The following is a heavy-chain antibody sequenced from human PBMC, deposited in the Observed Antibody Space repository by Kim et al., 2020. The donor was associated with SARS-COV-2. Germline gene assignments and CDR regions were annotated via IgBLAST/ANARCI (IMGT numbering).Heavy chain of an antibody. CDR3: ARDREAAGGGYYFDY. D-gene: IGHD2-15*01. J-gene: IGHJ4*02. Sequence: QKFQGRVTMTRDTSTSTVYMELSSLRSEDTAVYYCARDREAAGGGYYFDYWGQGTLVTVSS. V-gene: IGHV1-46*01.